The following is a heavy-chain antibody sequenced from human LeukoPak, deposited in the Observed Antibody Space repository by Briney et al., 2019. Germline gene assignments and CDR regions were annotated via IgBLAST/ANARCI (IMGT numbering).Heavy chain of an antibody. V-gene: IGHV4-39*07. CDR3: ARAFNDILTGYYKWYYYYYMDV. CDR2: INHSGCT. Sequence: PSETLSFTGTVSGGSISSGSYYWSWIRQPPGKGLEWIGEINHSGCTKYNPSLKSRVTISVDTSKNQFSLKLRSVTAANTAVYYCARAFNDILTGYYKWYYYYYMDVWGKGTTVTVSS. J-gene: IGHJ6*03. D-gene: IGHD3-9*01. CDR1: GGSISSGSYY.